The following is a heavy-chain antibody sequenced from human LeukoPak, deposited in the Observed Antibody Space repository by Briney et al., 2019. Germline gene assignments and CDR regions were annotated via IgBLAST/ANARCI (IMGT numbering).Heavy chain of an antibody. J-gene: IGHJ5*02. CDR1: GYTLSTYY. CDR3: ARGPPGWVHDISKRGLFDP. CDR2: INPSGGST. Sequence: ASVKVSFKASGYTLSTYYMHWVRQAPGQGLEWMGIINPSGGSTNYAQKFQGRVTMTRDASTSTVFMELSSLRSDDTAVYYCARGPPGWVHDISKRGLFDPWGQGTLVIVSS. V-gene: IGHV1-46*01. D-gene: IGHD6-13*01.